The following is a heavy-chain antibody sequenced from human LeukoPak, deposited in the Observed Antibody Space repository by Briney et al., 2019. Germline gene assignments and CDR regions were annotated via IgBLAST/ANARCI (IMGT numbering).Heavy chain of an antibody. CDR2: INHSGST. Sequence: SETLSLTRAVYGGSFSGYYWSWIRQPPGKGLEWIGEINHSGSTNYNPSLKSRVTISVDTSKNQFSLKLSSVTAADTAVYCCAAYRLPDSFDYWGQGTLVTVSS. D-gene: IGHD4-11*01. V-gene: IGHV4-34*01. CDR1: GGSFSGYY. CDR3: AAYRLPDSFDY. J-gene: IGHJ4*02.